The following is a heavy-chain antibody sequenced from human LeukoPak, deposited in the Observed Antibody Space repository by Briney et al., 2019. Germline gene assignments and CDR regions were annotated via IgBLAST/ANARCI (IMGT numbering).Heavy chain of an antibody. V-gene: IGHV4-34*01. J-gene: IGHJ5*02. D-gene: IGHD6-13*01. Sequence: SETLSLTCAVYGGSFSGYYWSWIRQPPGKGLEWIGEINHSGSTNYNPSSKSRVTKAVDPSNNQYALNLTSVTAADTPVYYCARLYIGGYSRSANYNWFDPWGQGTLVTVSS. CDR3: ARLYIGGYSRSANYNWFDP. CDR1: GGSFSGYY. CDR2: INHSGST.